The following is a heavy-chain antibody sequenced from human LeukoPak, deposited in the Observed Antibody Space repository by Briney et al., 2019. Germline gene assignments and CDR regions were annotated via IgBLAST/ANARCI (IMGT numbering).Heavy chain of an antibody. Sequence: GASVKVSCEAFVFTLTAYYVHWFRQAPGQGLEWLGWINPTTGHTKNAEKLQGRVTMTRDTPITTVYMELNRLRSDDTATYYCARGGSGMVDLWGQGTLVSVSS. V-gene: IGHV1-2*02. CDR3: ARGGSGMVDL. D-gene: IGHD3-10*01. CDR1: VFTLTAYY. J-gene: IGHJ5*02. CDR2: INPTTGHT.